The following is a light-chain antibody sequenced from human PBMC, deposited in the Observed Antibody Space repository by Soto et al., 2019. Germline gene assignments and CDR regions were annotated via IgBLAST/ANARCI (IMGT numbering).Light chain of an antibody. V-gene: IGKV3-15*01. CDR3: QQYGSSPLT. J-gene: IGKJ1*01. Sequence: VMTQSPATLSVSPGETATLSCRASQSVSSNLAWYQQKPGQAPRLLIYDASTRATGIPARFSGSGSGTEFSLTISRLEPEDFAVYYCQQYGSSPLTFGQGTKVDI. CDR2: DAS. CDR1: QSVSSN.